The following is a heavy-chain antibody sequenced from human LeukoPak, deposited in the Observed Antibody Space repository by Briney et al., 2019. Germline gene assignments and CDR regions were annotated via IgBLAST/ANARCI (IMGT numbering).Heavy chain of an antibody. CDR1: GGSISSGGYY. CDR2: IYYSGST. J-gene: IGHJ3*02. Sequence: SETLSLTCTVSGGSISSGGYYWSWIRQHPGKGLEWIGYIYYSGSTYYNPSLKSRVTISVDTSKNQFSLKLSSVTAADTAVYYCSSNDSSGYSLYKGDAFDIWGQGTMVTVSS. CDR3: SSNDSSGYSLYKGDAFDI. D-gene: IGHD3-22*01. V-gene: IGHV4-31*03.